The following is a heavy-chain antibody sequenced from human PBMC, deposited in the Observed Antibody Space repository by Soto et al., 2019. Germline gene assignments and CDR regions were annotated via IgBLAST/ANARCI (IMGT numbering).Heavy chain of an antibody. CDR3: ARGEITLLGGMDV. J-gene: IGHJ6*02. CDR1: GVSFRGYY. CDR2: INHSGSS. D-gene: IGHD3-10*01. V-gene: IGHV4-34*01. Sequence: SDSLSLTWTVSGVSFRGYYWGWVRQPPGKGLEWIGEINHSGSSNYHPSLKSRVTISVATSKNQFSLTVNSVTPADTAVYYCARGEITLLGGMDVWGQGTTVTASS.